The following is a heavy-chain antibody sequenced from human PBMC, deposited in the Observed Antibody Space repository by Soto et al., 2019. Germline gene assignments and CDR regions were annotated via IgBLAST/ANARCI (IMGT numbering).Heavy chain of an antibody. V-gene: IGHV3-23*01. Sequence: PGGSLRLSCAASGFTFNSYGMNWVRQAPGKGLEWVAGVSAGGGDTSYADSVKGRFTISRDNSKDTLYLQMNSLRAEDTAVYYCEKSPSSDHYYGMDVWGQGTTATVSS. CDR1: GFTFNSYG. CDR2: VSAGGGDT. D-gene: IGHD2-2*01. CDR3: EKSPSSDHYYGMDV. J-gene: IGHJ6*02.